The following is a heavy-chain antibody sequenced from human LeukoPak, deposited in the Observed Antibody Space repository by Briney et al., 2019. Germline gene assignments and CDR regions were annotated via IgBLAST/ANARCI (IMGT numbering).Heavy chain of an antibody. CDR1: GGSFSGYY. D-gene: IGHD3-10*01. V-gene: IGHV4-59*10. CDR2: IYTSGTT. CDR3: ARGLWFGDENPPYFDF. Sequence: SETLSLTCAVYGGSFSGYYWRWIRQPAGKGLEWIGRIYTSGTTNYNPSLKSRVTISIDTSKNQFSLKLSSVTAADTAVYYCARGLWFGDENPPYFDFWGQGTLVTVSS. J-gene: IGHJ4*02.